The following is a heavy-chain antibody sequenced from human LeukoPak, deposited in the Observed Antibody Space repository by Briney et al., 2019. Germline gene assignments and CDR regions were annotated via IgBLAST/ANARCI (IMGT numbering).Heavy chain of an antibody. Sequence: AETLSLTCTVSGGSISSYYWSWVRQPPGKGLEWIGYIYYSGSTNYNPSLKSRVTISVDTSKNQFSLKLSSVTAADTAVYYCAREPYYYDSSRAFDIWGQGTMVTVSS. V-gene: IGHV4-59*12. D-gene: IGHD3-22*01. J-gene: IGHJ3*02. CDR1: GGSISSYY. CDR2: IYYSGST. CDR3: AREPYYYDSSRAFDI.